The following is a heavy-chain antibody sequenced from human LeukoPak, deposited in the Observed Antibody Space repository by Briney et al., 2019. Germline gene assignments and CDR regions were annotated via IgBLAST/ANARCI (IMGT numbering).Heavy chain of an antibody. D-gene: IGHD3-3*01. CDR1: GGSISSYY. CDR2: IYTSGST. V-gene: IGHV4-4*07. CDR3: ARASPKDFGVVIISQGFDY. Sequence: SETLSLTCTVSGGSISSYYWSWIRQPAGKGLEWIGRIYTSGSTNYNPSLKSRVTMSVDTSKNQFSLKLSSVTAADTAVYYCARASPKDFGVVIISQGFDYWGQGTLVTVSS. J-gene: IGHJ4*02.